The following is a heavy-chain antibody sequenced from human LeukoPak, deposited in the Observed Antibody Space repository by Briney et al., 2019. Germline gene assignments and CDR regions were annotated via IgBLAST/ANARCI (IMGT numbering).Heavy chain of an antibody. D-gene: IGHD3-3*01. Sequence: ASVKVSCKASGYTFTGHYTHWVRQAPGQGLEWMGWINPNSGGTNYAQKFQGRVTMTRDTSISTAYMELSRLRSDDTAVYYCARDRAIFGVNRAGAAWFDPWGQGTLVTVSS. CDR2: INPNSGGT. CDR1: GYTFTGHY. CDR3: ARDRAIFGVNRAGAAWFDP. V-gene: IGHV1-2*02. J-gene: IGHJ5*02.